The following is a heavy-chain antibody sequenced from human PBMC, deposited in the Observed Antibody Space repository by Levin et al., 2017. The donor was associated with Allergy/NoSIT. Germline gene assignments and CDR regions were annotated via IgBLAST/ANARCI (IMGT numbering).Heavy chain of an antibody. V-gene: IGHV3-11*01. J-gene: IGHJ3*01. D-gene: IGHD3-9*01. CDR3: AREFALRYFEWSP. Sequence: GGSLRLSCAASGFTFSDYYMSWIRQAPGKGLEWVSYISSSGSTIFYANSVKGRFTISRDNAKNSLYLEMNSLRAEDTAVYYCAREFALRYFEWSPGGQGTMVTVS. CDR1: GFTFSDYY. CDR2: ISSSGSTI.